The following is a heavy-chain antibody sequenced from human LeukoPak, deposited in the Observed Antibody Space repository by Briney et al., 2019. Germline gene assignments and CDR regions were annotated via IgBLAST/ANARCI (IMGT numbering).Heavy chain of an antibody. Sequence: PSETLSLTCTVSGGSISSGGYYWSWIRQHPGKGLEWIGYIYYSGSTYYNPSLKSRVTISVDTSKKQFSLKLSSVTAADTAVYYCARDSLSAGSRFAFDIWGQGTMVTVSS. D-gene: IGHD2-2*01. V-gene: IGHV4-31*03. J-gene: IGHJ3*02. CDR3: ARDSLSAGSRFAFDI. CDR1: GGSISSGGYY. CDR2: IYYSGST.